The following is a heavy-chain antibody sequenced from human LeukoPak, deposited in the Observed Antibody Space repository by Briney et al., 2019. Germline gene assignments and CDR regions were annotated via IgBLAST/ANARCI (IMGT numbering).Heavy chain of an antibody. CDR3: ATSWVSYRGADWYFDY. CDR1: GYTLTELS. D-gene: IGHD2-21*01. Sequence: ASVKVSCKVSGYTLTELSMHWVRQAPGKGLEWMGGFDPEDGETIYAQKFQGRVTMTEDTSTDTAYMELSSLRSEDTAVYYCATSWVSYRGADWYFDYWGQGTLVTGSS. CDR2: FDPEDGET. V-gene: IGHV1-24*01. J-gene: IGHJ4*02.